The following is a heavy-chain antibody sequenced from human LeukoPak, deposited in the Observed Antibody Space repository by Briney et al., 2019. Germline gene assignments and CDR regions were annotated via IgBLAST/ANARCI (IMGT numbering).Heavy chain of an antibody. J-gene: IGHJ6*03. V-gene: IGHV4-39*01. CDR3: ARHVRDDYDFLTGKYYYYYYMDV. CDR1: GDSISSATYY. D-gene: IGHD3-9*01. Sequence: PSETLSLTCTVSGDSISSATYYWGWIRQPPGKGLEWIGAIYYSGNTYYKTSLKSRVTISVDTSKNQFSLKLSSVTAADTAVYYCARHVRDDYDFLTGKYYYYYYMDVWGKGTTVTVSS. CDR2: IYYSGNT.